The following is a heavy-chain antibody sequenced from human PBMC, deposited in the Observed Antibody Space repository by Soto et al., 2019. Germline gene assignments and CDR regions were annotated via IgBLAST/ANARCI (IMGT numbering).Heavy chain of an antibody. V-gene: IGHV3-30-3*01. CDR3: ARDPAPSKTQEYYDFWSGHYNWFDP. CDR2: ISYDGSNK. D-gene: IGHD3-3*01. CDR1: GFTFSSYA. Sequence: GGSLRLSCAASGFTFSSYAMHWVRQAPGKGLEWVAVISYDGSNKYYADSVKGRFTISRDNSKNTLYLQMNSLRAEDTAVYYCARDPAPSKTQEYYDFWSGHYNWFDPWGQGTLVTVSS. J-gene: IGHJ5*02.